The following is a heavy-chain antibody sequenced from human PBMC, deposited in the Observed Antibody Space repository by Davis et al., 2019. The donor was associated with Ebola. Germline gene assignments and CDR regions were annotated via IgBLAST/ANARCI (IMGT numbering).Heavy chain of an antibody. J-gene: IGHJ4*02. D-gene: IGHD4-17*01. CDR3: ARDLTTVSSFDY. CDR1: GFTFSSYS. CDR2: ISSSSSYI. V-gene: IGHV3-21*01. Sequence: GESLKISCAASGFTFSSYSMNWVRQAPGKGLEWVSSISSSSSYIYYADSVKGRFTISRDNAKNSLYLQMNSLRAEDTAVYYCARDLTTVSSFDYWGQGTLVTVSS.